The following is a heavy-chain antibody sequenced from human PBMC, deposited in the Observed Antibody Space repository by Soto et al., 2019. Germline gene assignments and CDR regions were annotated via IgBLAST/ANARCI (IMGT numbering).Heavy chain of an antibody. CDR1: GFPFDNYA. D-gene: IGHD2-8*02. Sequence: GGSVRLSCEASGFPFDNYAMSWVRQAPGKGLEWVSAISGGSPKEFYAESVKGRFTISRDNSKNTLFLEMNSLRADDAALYYCAKATATGGGAFDICGQGTVVTVSS. CDR2: ISGGSPKE. V-gene: IGHV3-23*01. J-gene: IGHJ3*02. CDR3: AKATATGGGAFDI.